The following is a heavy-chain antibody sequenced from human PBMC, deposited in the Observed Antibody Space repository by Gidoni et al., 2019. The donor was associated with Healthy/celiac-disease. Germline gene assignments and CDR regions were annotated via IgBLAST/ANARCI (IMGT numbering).Heavy chain of an antibody. J-gene: IGHJ5*02. CDR1: GDSVSSHSAA. CDR3: ARDHISIAAAAGWFDP. V-gene: IGHV6-1*01. D-gene: IGHD6-13*01. CDR2: TYYRSKWYN. Sequence: QVQLQQSGPGLVKPSQPLSLTCAISGDSVSSHSAAWNWIRQSPSRDLEWLGRTYYRSKWYNDYAVSVKSRITINPDTSKNQFSLQLNSVTPEDTAVYYCARDHISIAAAAGWFDPWGQGTLVTVSS.